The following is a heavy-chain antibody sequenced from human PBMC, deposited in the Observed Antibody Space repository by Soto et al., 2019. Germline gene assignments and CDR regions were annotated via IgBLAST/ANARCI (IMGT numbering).Heavy chain of an antibody. V-gene: IGHV3-21*01. J-gene: IGHJ6*02. CDR1: GFTFSSYS. D-gene: IGHD2-21*02. CDR2: ISSSSSYI. CDR3: AREAPYCGGDCYPPYYYYGMDV. Sequence: EVQLVESGGGLVKPGGSLRLSCAASGFTFSSYSMNWVRQAPGKGLEWVSSISSSSSYIYYADSGKGRFTISRDNAKNSLYLQMNSLRAEDTAVYYCAREAPYCGGDCYPPYYYYGMDVWGQGTTVTVSS.